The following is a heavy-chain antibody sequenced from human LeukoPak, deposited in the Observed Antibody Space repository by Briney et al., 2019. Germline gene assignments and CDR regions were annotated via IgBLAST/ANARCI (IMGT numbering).Heavy chain of an antibody. CDR3: ARVIGSSWYGLDY. CDR2: ISSNGGST. V-gene: IGHV3-64*01. D-gene: IGHD6-13*01. CDR1: GFTFSSYA. Sequence: GGSLRLSCAAPGFTFSSYAMHWVRQAPGKGLEYVSAISSNGGSTYYANSVKGRFTISRDNSKNTLYLQMGSLRAEDMAVYYCARVIGSSWYGLDYGGQGTLVTVSS. J-gene: IGHJ4*02.